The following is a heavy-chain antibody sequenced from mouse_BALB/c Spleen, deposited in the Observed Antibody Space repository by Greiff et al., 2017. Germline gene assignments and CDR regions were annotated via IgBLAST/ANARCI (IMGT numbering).Heavy chain of an antibody. V-gene: IGHV3-8*02. CDR1: GDSITSGY. CDR3: ARYATVVASYFDV. J-gene: IGHJ1*01. CDR2: ISYSGST. D-gene: IGHD1-1*01. Sequence: EVQLVESGPSLVKPSQTLSLTCSVTGDSITSGYWNWIRKFPGNKLEYMGYISYSGSTYYNPSLKSRISITRDTSKNQYYLQLNSVTTEDTATYYCARYATVVASYFDVWGAGTTVTVSS.